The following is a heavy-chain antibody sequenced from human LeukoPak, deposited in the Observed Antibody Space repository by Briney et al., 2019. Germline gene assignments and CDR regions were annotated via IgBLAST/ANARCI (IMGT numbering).Heavy chain of an antibody. CDR3: AREPSSSGWSPYYFDY. CDR1: GGSISSGSYY. Sequence: SETLSLTCTVSGGSISSGSYYWSWTRQPAGKGLEWIGRIYTSGSTNYNPSLKSRVTISVDTSKNQFSLKLSSVTAADTAVYYCAREPSSSGWSPYYFDYWGQGTLVTVSS. V-gene: IGHV4-61*02. J-gene: IGHJ4*02. D-gene: IGHD6-19*01. CDR2: IYTSGST.